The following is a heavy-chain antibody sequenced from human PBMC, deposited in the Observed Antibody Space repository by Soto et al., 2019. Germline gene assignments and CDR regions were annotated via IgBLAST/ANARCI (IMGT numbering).Heavy chain of an antibody. CDR1: GYTFTNYG. D-gene: IGHD1-26*01. CDR3: XXERQWEPLLY. V-gene: IGHV1-18*01. Sequence: QVRLVQSGAEVKRPGASVRVSCKASGYTFTNYGXXXXRQVPGQGLEWMGWASAYNRNTXXAQKFEDRVIMTTDTXXXXXXXXXXXXXXXXXXXXXXXXERQWEPLLYWGQGTLVTVSS. J-gene: IGHJ4*02. CDR2: ASAYNRNT.